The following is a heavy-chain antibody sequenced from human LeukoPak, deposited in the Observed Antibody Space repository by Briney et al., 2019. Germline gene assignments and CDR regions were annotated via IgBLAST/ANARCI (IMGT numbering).Heavy chain of an antibody. CDR2: ISWNSGSI. V-gene: IGHV3-9*01. CDR1: GFTFDDYA. D-gene: IGHD2-2*02. Sequence: PGGSLRLSYAASGFTFDDYAMHWVRQAPGKGLEWVSGISWNSGSIGYADSVKGRFTISRDNAKNSLYLQMNSLRAEDTALYYCAKGPAAIRYYYYYMDVWGKGTTVTVSS. CDR3: AKGPAAIRYYYYYMDV. J-gene: IGHJ6*03.